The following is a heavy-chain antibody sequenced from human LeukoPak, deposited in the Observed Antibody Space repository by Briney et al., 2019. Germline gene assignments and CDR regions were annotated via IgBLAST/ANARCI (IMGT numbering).Heavy chain of an antibody. J-gene: IGHJ4*02. V-gene: IGHV1-2*06. CDR2: INPNSGGT. CDR3: ARGAMVRGVITFDY. Sequence: GASVKVSCKASGYTFTGYYMHWVRQAPGQGLGWMGRINPNSGGTNYAQKFQGRVTMTRDTSISTAYMELSRLRSDDTAVYYCARGAMVRGVITFDYWGQGTLVTVSS. CDR1: GYTFTGYY. D-gene: IGHD3-10*01.